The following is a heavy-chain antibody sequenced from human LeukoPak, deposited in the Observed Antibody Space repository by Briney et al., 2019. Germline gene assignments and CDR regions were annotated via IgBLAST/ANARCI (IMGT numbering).Heavy chain of an antibody. V-gene: IGHV1-8*03. CDR3: ARSDSSITIFGVVIVNSIDY. D-gene: IGHD3-3*01. J-gene: IGHJ4*02. CDR2: MSPNSGNT. CDR1: GYTFTSYD. Sequence: ASVKVSCKASGYTFTSYDINWVRQATGQGLEWMGWMSPNSGNTGYAQKFQGRVTITRNTSISTDYMELSSLRSEDTAVYYCARSDSSITIFGVVIVNSIDYWGQGTLVTVSS.